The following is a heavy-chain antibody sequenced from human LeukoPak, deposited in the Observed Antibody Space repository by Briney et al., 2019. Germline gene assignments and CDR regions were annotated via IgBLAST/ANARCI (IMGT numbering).Heavy chain of an antibody. CDR1: GGSFSGYY. CDR2: INHSGST. Sequence: SETLSLTCAVYGGSFSGYYWSWIRQPPGKGLEWIGEINHSGSTDYNPSLKSRVTISVDTSKNQFSLKLSSVTAADTVVYYCARSLIGYCSGGSCHFDYWGQGTLVTVSS. J-gene: IGHJ4*02. V-gene: IGHV4-34*01. D-gene: IGHD2-15*01. CDR3: ARSLIGYCSGGSCHFDY.